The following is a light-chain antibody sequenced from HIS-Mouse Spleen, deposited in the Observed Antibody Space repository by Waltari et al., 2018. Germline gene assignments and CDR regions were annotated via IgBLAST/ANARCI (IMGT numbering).Light chain of an antibody. Sequence: QSVLTPPPSASGTPGQRVTISCSGRSSNIGCNYVSWYQQLPGTAPKLLIYRNNQRPSGVPDRFSGSKSGTSASLAISGLRSEDEADYYCAAWDDSLSGPVFGGGTKLTVL. V-gene: IGLV1-47*01. CDR1: SSNIGCNY. CDR3: AAWDDSLSGPV. J-gene: IGLJ3*02. CDR2: RNN.